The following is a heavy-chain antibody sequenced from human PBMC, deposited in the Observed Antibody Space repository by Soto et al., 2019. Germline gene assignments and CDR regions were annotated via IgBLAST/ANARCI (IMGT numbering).Heavy chain of an antibody. CDR3: ARGIYSKVGATIWFDP. Sequence: SETLSLTCTVSGGSISSYYWSWIRQPPGNGLEWIGYIYYSGSTNYNPSLKSRVTISVDTSKNQFSLKLSSVTAADTAVYYCARGIYSKVGATIWFDPWGQGTLVTVSS. D-gene: IGHD1-26*01. CDR2: IYYSGST. V-gene: IGHV4-59*01. CDR1: GGSISSYY. J-gene: IGHJ5*02.